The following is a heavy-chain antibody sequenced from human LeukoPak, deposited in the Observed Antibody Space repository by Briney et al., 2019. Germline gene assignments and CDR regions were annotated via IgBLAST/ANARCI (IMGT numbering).Heavy chain of an antibody. Sequence: GGSLRLSCAASGFTFSDHYMTWIRQAPGKGLEWVSYISQTGTDINYVDSVKGRFTISRDNAKNSLYLQMNSLRAEDTAVYYCARDLEGSGSFYRPSYDYWGQGTLVTVSS. J-gene: IGHJ4*02. CDR2: ISQTGTDI. CDR1: GFTFSDHY. D-gene: IGHD3-10*01. V-gene: IGHV3-11*06. CDR3: ARDLEGSGSFYRPSYDY.